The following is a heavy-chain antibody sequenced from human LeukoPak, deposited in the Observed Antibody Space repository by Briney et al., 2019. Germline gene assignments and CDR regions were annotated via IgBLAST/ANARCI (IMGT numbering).Heavy chain of an antibody. Sequence: ASVKVSCKASGYTFTSYGISWVRQAPGQGLEWMGWISAYNGNTNYAQKLQGRVTMTTDTSTSTAYMELRSLRSDDTAVYYCARDPKGIAAYPYYFDYWGQGTLVTVSS. CDR3: ARDPKGIAAYPYYFDY. V-gene: IGHV1-18*01. CDR2: ISAYNGNT. CDR1: GYTFTSYG. D-gene: IGHD6-13*01. J-gene: IGHJ4*02.